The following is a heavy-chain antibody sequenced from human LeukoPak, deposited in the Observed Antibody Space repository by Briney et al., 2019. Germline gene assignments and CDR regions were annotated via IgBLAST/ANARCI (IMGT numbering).Heavy chain of an antibody. D-gene: IGHD3-10*01. CDR3: ARLSAMVRGPEDIFYFEY. Sequence: GGSLRLSCETSGFSFSTYWMSWVRQAPGKGLEWVANIRQDGSEKYYVDSVKGRFTISRDIAEQSVFLQMNSLRAEDTAVYYCARLSAMVRGPEDIFYFEYWGLGTLVTVSS. CDR2: IRQDGSEK. J-gene: IGHJ4*02. CDR1: GFSFSTYW. V-gene: IGHV3-7*01.